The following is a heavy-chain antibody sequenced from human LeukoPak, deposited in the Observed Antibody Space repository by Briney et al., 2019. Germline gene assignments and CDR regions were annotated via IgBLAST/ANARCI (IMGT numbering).Heavy chain of an antibody. V-gene: IGHV3-11*01. CDR2: ISSSGSTI. CDR1: GFTFSDYY. CDR3: ARDGRDYGDPHPFDY. Sequence: GGSLRLSCAASGFTFSDYYISWIRQAPGKGLEWVSYISSSGSTIYYADSVKGRFTISRDNAKNSLYLQMNSLRAEDTAVYYCARDGRDYGDPHPFDYWGQGNLVTVSS. J-gene: IGHJ4*02. D-gene: IGHD4-17*01.